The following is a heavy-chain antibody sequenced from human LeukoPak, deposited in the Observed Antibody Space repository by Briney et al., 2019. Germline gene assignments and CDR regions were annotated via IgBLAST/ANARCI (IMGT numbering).Heavy chain of an antibody. V-gene: IGHV4-59*08. J-gene: IGHJ4*02. CDR1: GGSISSYY. CDR2: IYYSGST. D-gene: IGHD6-19*01. CDR3: AAAGYSSGWNVFDF. Sequence: SETLSLTCTVSGGSISSYYWSWIRQPPGKGPEWIGYIYYSGSTNYNPSLKSRLTISVDTSKNQFSLELTSVTAADTSVYYCAAAGYSSGWNVFDFWGQGTLVTVSS.